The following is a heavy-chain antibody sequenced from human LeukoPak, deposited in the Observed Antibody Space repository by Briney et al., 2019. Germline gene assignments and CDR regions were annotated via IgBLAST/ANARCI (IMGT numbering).Heavy chain of an antibody. CDR1: GGTFSSYA. Sequence: SVKVSCKASGGTFSSYAISWVRQAPGQGLEWMGGIIPIFGTANYAQKFQGRVTITADESTSTAYMELSGLRSEDTAVYYCARTSYYYDSSGYRDYYYYSMDVWGQGTTVTVSS. J-gene: IGHJ6*02. V-gene: IGHV1-69*13. D-gene: IGHD3-22*01. CDR3: ARTSYYYDSSGYRDYYYYSMDV. CDR2: IIPIFGTA.